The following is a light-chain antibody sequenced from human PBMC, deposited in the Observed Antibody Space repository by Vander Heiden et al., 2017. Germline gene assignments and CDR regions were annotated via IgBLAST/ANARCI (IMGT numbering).Light chain of an antibody. V-gene: IGLV1-44*01. Sequence: QSMLTHPPSASGTPRQRVTISCSGSSSSTGSYNVNWYPQLPGTAPKLVMYDNSNRPSGVPDRFSGSKSGTSASLASSGLQSEDEADYHCVAWDDSLNGLVFGGGTKLTVL. CDR2: DNS. CDR3: VAWDDSLNGLV. J-gene: IGLJ3*02. CDR1: SSSTGSYN.